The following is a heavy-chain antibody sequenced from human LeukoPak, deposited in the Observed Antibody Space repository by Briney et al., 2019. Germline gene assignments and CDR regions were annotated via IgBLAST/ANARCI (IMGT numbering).Heavy chain of an antibody. V-gene: IGHV3-64*01. CDR1: GFTFSSHS. CDR3: ARVYNYDFWSGYYRPRFHYYMDV. CDR2: IRSDGGST. Sequence: SGGSLTLSCAASGFTFSSHSIHWVRQAPGKGLEYVSGIRSDGGSTYYAKSVKGRFTISRDNSKNTLYLQMGSLRAEDIAVYYCARVYNYDFWSGYYRPRFHYYMDVWGKGTTVTVSS. J-gene: IGHJ6*03. D-gene: IGHD3-3*01.